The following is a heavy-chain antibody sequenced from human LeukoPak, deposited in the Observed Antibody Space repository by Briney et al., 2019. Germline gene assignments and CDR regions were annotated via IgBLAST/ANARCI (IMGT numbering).Heavy chain of an antibody. CDR1: GGSISSSSYY. D-gene: IGHD3-10*01. CDR3: ARHPVPIWFGEPWGAYTTYNWFDP. Sequence: PSETLSLTCTVSGGSISSSSYYWGWIRQPPGKGLEWIGSIYYSGSTYYNPSLKSRVTISVDTSKNQFSLKLSSVTAADTAVYYCARHPVPIWFGEPWGAYTTYNWFDPWGQGTLVTVSS. J-gene: IGHJ5*02. CDR2: IYYSGST. V-gene: IGHV4-39*01.